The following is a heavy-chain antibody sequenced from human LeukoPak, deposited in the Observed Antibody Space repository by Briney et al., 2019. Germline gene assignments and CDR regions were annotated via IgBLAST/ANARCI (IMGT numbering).Heavy chain of an antibody. Sequence: SETLSLTCSVSGGSISSYYWSWTRQPAGKGLECIGRIYTSGTTDYNPSLTSRVTMSVDTSKNQFSLKLSSVIAADTAVYYCARGGTNFDYWGQGTLVTVSS. CDR1: GGSISSYY. V-gene: IGHV4-4*07. J-gene: IGHJ4*02. CDR2: IYTSGTT. D-gene: IGHD3-16*01. CDR3: ARGGTNFDY.